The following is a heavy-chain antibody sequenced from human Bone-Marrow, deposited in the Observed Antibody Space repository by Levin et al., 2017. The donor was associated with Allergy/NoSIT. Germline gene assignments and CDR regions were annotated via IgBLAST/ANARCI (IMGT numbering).Heavy chain of an antibody. Sequence: PGESLKISCKGSGYSFTSYWIGWVRQMPGKGLEWMGIIYPGDSDTRYSPSFQGQVTISADKSISTAYLQWSSLKASDTAMYYCARHVALNGGYDSSGDYPYWYFDLWGRGTLVTVSS. D-gene: IGHD3-22*01. CDR2: IYPGDSDT. J-gene: IGHJ2*01. CDR1: GYSFTSYW. V-gene: IGHV5-51*01. CDR3: ARHVALNGGYDSSGDYPYWYFDL.